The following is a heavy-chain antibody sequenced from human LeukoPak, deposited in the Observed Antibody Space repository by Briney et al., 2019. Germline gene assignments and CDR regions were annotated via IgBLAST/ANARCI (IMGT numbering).Heavy chain of an antibody. J-gene: IGHJ4*02. D-gene: IGHD1-7*01. V-gene: IGHV4-34*01. CDR2: INHSGST. Sequence: SETLSLPCAVYGGSFSGYYWSWIRQPPGKGLEWIGEINHSGSTNYNPSLKSRVTISVDTSKNQFSLKLSSVTAADTAVYYCARGLNWNYDYYGVYYFDYWGQGTLVTVSS. CDR1: GGSFSGYY. CDR3: ARGLNWNYDYYGVYYFDY.